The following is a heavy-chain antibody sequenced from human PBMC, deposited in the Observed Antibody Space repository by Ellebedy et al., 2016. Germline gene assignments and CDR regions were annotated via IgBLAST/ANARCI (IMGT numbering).Heavy chain of an antibody. V-gene: IGHV4-31*02. Sequence: SETLSLTXTVSGGSISSGGYYWSWIRQHPGKGLEWIGYIYYSGSTYYNPSLKSRVTISVDTSKNQFSLKLSSVTAADTAVYYCARESEKYCSSTSCYSFDYWGQGTLVTVSS. D-gene: IGHD2-2*01. CDR1: GGSISSGGYY. CDR2: IYYSGST. J-gene: IGHJ4*02. CDR3: ARESEKYCSSTSCYSFDY.